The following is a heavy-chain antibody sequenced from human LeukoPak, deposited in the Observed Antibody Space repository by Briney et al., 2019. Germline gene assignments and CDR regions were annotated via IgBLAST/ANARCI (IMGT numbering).Heavy chain of an antibody. J-gene: IGHJ4*02. CDR2: IKSKTDGGTT. CDR3: TTEDIVVVPAALYY. D-gene: IGHD2-2*01. CDR1: GFTFSNAW. V-gene: IGHV3-15*01. Sequence: GGSLRLSCAASGFTFSNAWTSWVRQAPGKGLEWVGRIKSKTDGGTTDYAAPVKGRFTISRDDPKNTLYLQMNSLKTEDTAVYYCTTEDIVVVPAALYYWGQGTLVTVSS.